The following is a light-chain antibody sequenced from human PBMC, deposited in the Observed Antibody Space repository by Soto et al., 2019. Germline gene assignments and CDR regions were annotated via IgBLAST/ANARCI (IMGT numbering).Light chain of an antibody. CDR2: GAS. Sequence: IVWTESPGTMSLSPGKRATLSCRASQSVSSSYLAWYQQKPGQGPRLLIYGASSRATGIPDRFIGSGSGTDFTLTISRLEPEDFAVYYCQQYGRTFGQGTKVDIK. J-gene: IGKJ1*01. CDR1: QSVSSSY. V-gene: IGKV3-20*01. CDR3: QQYGRT.